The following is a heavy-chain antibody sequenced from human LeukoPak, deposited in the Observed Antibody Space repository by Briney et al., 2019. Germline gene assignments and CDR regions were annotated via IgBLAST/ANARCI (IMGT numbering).Heavy chain of an antibody. CDR1: GGSISSYY. CDR3: AKPPEYCSGGSCWRSWFDP. V-gene: IGHV4-59*08. J-gene: IGHJ5*02. CDR2: IYYSGST. Sequence: PSETLSLTCTVSGGSISSYYWSWIRQPPGKGLEWIGYIYYSGSTNYNPSLKSRVTISVDTSKNQFSLKLSSVTAADTAVYYCAKPPEYCSGGSCWRSWFDPWGQGTLVTVSS. D-gene: IGHD2-15*01.